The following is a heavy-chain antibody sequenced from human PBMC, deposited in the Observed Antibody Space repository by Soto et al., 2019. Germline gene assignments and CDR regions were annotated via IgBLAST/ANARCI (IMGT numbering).Heavy chain of an antibody. CDR2: ISSSSSYI. CDR1: GFTFSSYS. J-gene: IGHJ3*02. D-gene: IGHD3-16*02. V-gene: IGHV3-21*01. CDR3: ARDRDYVWGSYRWSDAFDI. Sequence: EVQLVESGGGLVKPGGSLRLSCAASGFTFSSYSMNWVRQAPGKGLEWVSSISSSSSYIYYADSVKGRFTISRDNAKNSLYLHMNSLRAEDTAVYYCARDRDYVWGSYRWSDAFDIWGQGTMVTVSS.